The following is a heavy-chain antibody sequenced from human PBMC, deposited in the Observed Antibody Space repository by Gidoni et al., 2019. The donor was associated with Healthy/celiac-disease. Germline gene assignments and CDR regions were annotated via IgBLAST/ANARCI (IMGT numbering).Heavy chain of an antibody. V-gene: IGHV3-7*04. CDR1: GFTFSSYW. Sequence: EVQLVESGGGLVQPGGSLRLSCAASGFTFSSYWMSWVRQAPGKGLEWVANIKQDGSEKYYVDSVKGRFTISRDNAKNSLYLQMNSLRAEDTAVYYCARGGPAGYYYDSSGYYVYWGQGTLVTVSS. CDR3: ARGGPAGYYYDSSGYYVY. CDR2: IKQDGSEK. D-gene: IGHD3-22*01. J-gene: IGHJ4*02.